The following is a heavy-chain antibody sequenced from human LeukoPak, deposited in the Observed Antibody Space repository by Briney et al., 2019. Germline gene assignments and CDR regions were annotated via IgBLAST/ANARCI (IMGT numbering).Heavy chain of an antibody. CDR2: ISYDGSNK. CDR3: VKEKDNFISTSLDY. CDR1: GFTFSSYA. J-gene: IGHJ4*02. V-gene: IGHV3-30*04. D-gene: IGHD3-9*01. Sequence: PGGSLRLSCAASGFTFSSYAMHWVRQAPGKGLEWVAVISYDGSNKYYADSVKGRFTISRDNSKNTLYLQMNSLRAEDTALYYCVKEKDNFISTSLDYWGRGTLVTVSS.